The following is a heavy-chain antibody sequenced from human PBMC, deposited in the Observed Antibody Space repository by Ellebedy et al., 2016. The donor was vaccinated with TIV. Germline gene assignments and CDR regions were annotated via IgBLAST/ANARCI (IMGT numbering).Heavy chain of an antibody. Sequence: AASVKVSCKASGYTFTSYGISWVRQAPGQGLEWMGWISAYNGNTNYAQKLQGRVTMTTDTSTSTAYMELRSLRSDDTAVYYCARDWKYGDYERSYYGMDVWGQGTTVTVSS. J-gene: IGHJ6*02. V-gene: IGHV1-18*01. CDR3: ARDWKYGDYERSYYGMDV. CDR2: ISAYNGNT. D-gene: IGHD4-17*01. CDR1: GYTFTSYG.